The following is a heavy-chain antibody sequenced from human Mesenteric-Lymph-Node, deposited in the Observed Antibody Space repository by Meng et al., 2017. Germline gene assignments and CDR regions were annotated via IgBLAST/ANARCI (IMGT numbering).Heavy chain of an antibody. V-gene: IGHV3-11*04. J-gene: IGHJ3*02. CDR3: ARGLDMVRGVPDAFDI. CDR2: ISSSGSTI. Sequence: GESLKISCAASGFTFSDYYMSWIRQAPGKGLEWVSYISSSGSTIYYADSVKGRFTISRDNAKNSLYLQMNSLRAEDTAVYYCARGLDMVRGVPDAFDIWGQGTMVTV. D-gene: IGHD3-10*01. CDR1: GFTFSDYY.